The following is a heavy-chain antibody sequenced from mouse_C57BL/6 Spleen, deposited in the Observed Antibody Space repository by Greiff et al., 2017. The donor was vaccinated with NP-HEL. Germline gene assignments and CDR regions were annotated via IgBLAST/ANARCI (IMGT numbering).Heavy chain of an antibody. Sequence: QVQLQQSGAELVKPGASVKISCKASGYAFSSYWMNWVKQRPGKGLEWIGQIYPGDGDTNYNGKFKGKATLTADKSSSPAYMQLSSLTSEDSAVYFCARVSGYVGYAMDYWGQGTSVTVSS. CDR3: ARVSGYVGYAMDY. V-gene: IGHV1-80*01. CDR1: GYAFSSYW. CDR2: IYPGDGDT. J-gene: IGHJ4*01. D-gene: IGHD3-2*02.